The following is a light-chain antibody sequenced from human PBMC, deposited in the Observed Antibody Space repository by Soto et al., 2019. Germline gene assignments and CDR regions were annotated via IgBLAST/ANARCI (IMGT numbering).Light chain of an antibody. V-gene: IGKV1-39*01. CDR1: QSVSDY. CDR2: GAS. Sequence: DIQMTQSPSSLSASVGDRVTITCRASQSVSDYLNWYQQKPGKAPKLLIYGASGLQSGVPSRFSGSGSGTDFTLTISSLQPEDFATYYCQQSYSSPRSTFGQGTKLEIK. J-gene: IGKJ2*02. CDR3: QQSYSSPRST.